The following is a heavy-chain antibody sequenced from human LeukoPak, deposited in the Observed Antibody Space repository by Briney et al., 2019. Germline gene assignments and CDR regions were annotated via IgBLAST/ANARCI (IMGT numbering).Heavy chain of an antibody. V-gene: IGHV1-69*02. Sequence: SVKVSCKASGGTFSSYTISWVRQAPGQGLEWMGRIIPILGIASYAQKFQGRVTITADKSTSTAYMELSSLRSEDTAVYYCTHYSNYRYYFDYWGQGTLVTVSS. CDR3: THYSNYRYYFDY. D-gene: IGHD4-11*01. CDR2: IIPILGIA. CDR1: GGTFSSYT. J-gene: IGHJ4*02.